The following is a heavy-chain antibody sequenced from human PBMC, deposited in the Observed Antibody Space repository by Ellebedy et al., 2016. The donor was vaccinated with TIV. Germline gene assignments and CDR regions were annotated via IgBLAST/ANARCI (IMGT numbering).Heavy chain of an antibody. CDR2: IKSKTDGGTT. V-gene: IGHV3-15*01. Sequence: GESLKISXAASGFTFSNARMSWVRQAPGKGLEWVGRIKSKTDGGTTDYAAPVKGRFTISRDDSKNTLYLQMNSLKTEDTAVYYCTTGGRIVVVTAIPLLDYWGQGTLVTVSS. J-gene: IGHJ4*02. CDR3: TTGGRIVVVTAIPLLDY. D-gene: IGHD2-21*02. CDR1: GFTFSNAR.